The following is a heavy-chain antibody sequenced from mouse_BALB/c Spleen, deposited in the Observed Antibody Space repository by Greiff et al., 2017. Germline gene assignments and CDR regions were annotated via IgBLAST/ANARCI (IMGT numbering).Heavy chain of an antibody. CDR2: INPNNGGT. D-gene: IGHD3-1*01. Sequence: VQLQQSGPELVKPGASVKIPCKASGYTFTDYNMDWVKQSHGKSLEWIGDINPNNGGTIYNQKFKGKATLTVDKSSSTAYMELRSLTSEDTAVYYCARQLALHRMDYWGQGTSVTVSS. V-gene: IGHV1-18*01. CDR1: GYTFTDYN. CDR3: ARQLALHRMDY. J-gene: IGHJ4*01.